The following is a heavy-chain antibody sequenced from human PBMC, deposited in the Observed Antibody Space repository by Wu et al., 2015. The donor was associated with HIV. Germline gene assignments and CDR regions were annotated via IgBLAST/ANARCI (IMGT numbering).Heavy chain of an antibody. Sequence: QVQLVQSGAGVRKPGSSVMVSCKASGDTFNKYAINWVRQAPGQGLEWMGGIVPVYNIPNYAEKFQDRVTITADRSTSTAYMELSSLRSADTAIYYCARSQRPVADALELDSWGQGTLVTVSS. CDR1: GDTFNKYA. CDR3: ARSQRPVADALELDS. J-gene: IGHJ5*01. CDR2: IVPVYNIP. D-gene: IGHD6-19*01. V-gene: IGHV1-69*14.